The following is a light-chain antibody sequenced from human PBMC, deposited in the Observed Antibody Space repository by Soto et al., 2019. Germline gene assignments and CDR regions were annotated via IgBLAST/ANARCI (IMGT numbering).Light chain of an antibody. CDR3: QQCNSYPWT. J-gene: IGKJ1*01. CDR2: DAS. CDR1: EKINKW. V-gene: IGKV1-5*01. Sequence: DIQMTQSPSTQSASVGDRVTITCRASEKINKWLAWYQQKPGKAPKLLISDASSLESGVSSRFSGSGSGTEFTLTISSLQPDDFATYYCQQCNSYPWTFGQGTKVEIK.